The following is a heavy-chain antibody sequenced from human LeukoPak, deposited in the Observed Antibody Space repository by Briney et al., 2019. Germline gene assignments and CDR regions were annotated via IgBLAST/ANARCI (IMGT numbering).Heavy chain of an antibody. V-gene: IGHV4-31*03. J-gene: IGHJ4*02. CDR2: IYYSGST. CDR1: GGSISSGGYY. CDR3: ARGYGDHDFDY. D-gene: IGHD4-17*01. Sequence: PSETLSLTCTVSGGSISSGGYYWSWIRQHPGKGLEWIGYIYYSGSTYYNPSLKSRVTISVDTSKNQFSLKLSSVTAADTAVYHCARGYGDHDFDYWGQGTLVTVSS.